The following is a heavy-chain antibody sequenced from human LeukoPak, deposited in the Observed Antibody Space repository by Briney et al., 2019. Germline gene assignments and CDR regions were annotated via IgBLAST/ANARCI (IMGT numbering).Heavy chain of an antibody. CDR1: GFIFNSYW. V-gene: IGHV3-21*06. Sequence: GGSLRLSCAASGFIFNSYWMSWARQAPGKGLEWVSSIDSSGGYMFYADSVKGRFIISRDNAKDSLYLQMNSLRVEDTAVYYCLRGDRRDYWGQGTLVTVSS. CDR3: LRGDRRDY. CDR2: IDSSGGYM. J-gene: IGHJ4*02.